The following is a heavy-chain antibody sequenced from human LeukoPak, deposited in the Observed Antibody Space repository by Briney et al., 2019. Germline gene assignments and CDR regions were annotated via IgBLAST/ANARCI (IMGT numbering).Heavy chain of an antibody. Sequence: GGSLRLSCAASGFTFSSYGMHWVRQAPGKGLEWVAFIRYDGSNRFYADSVKGRFTISRDNSKNTLYVQMNSLRVEDTAVYYCATTIFGVVMPPGYWGQGTLVTVSS. CDR1: GFTFSSYG. CDR3: ATTIFGVVMPPGY. V-gene: IGHV3-30*02. D-gene: IGHD3-3*01. CDR2: IRYDGSNR. J-gene: IGHJ4*02.